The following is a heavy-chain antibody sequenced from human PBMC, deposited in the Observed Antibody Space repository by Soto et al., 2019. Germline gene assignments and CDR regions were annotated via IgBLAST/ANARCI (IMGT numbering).Heavy chain of an antibody. J-gene: IGHJ5*01. CDR1: GYTFTSYD. Sequence: QVQLVQSGAEVKKPGASVKVSCKASGYTFTSYDIIWVRQATGQGLEWMGWMNPSTGNTDSAEKFQGRLTMTRNTSIITVYMELSSLPFEDTAVYYCARGRIIVAGGFDPWGQGTLVTVSS. V-gene: IGHV1-8*01. CDR3: ARGRIIVAGGFDP. D-gene: IGHD6-19*01. CDR2: MNPSTGNT.